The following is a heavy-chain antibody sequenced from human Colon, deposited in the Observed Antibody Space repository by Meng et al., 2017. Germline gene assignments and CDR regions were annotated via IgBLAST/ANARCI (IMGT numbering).Heavy chain of an antibody. CDR1: GGSISSSNW. CDR3: ARGARGHPKMTATYGWFDP. J-gene: IGHJ5*02. D-gene: IGHD2-21*02. V-gene: IGHV4-4*02. Sequence: QVPVPESGPGLVKPSGTLSLTCAVSGGSISSSNWWSWVRQPPGKGLEWIGEIYHSGSTNYNPSLKSRVTISVDKSKNQFSLKLSSVTAADTAVYYCARGARGHPKMTATYGWFDPWGQGTLVTVSS. CDR2: IYHSGST.